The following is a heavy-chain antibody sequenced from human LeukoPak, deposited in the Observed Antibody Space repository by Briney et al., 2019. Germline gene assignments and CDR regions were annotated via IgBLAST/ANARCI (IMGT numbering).Heavy chain of an antibody. CDR1: GFTFSSYA. J-gene: IGHJ4*02. Sequence: PGGSLRLSCAASGFTFSSYAMHWVRQAPGKGLEWVAVISYDGSNKYYADSVKGRFTISRDNSKNTLYLQMNSLRAEDTAVYYCARELAGYSSGWDYWGQGTLVTVSS. CDR2: ISYDGSNK. CDR3: ARELAGYSSGWDY. D-gene: IGHD6-19*01. V-gene: IGHV3-30-3*01.